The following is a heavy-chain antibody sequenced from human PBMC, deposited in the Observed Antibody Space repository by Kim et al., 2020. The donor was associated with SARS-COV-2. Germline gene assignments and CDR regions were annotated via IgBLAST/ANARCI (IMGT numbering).Heavy chain of an antibody. CDR1: GFIFDNFA. J-gene: IGHJ6*02. D-gene: IGHD6-19*01. CDR3: SKGTGQWITQYYYGVDV. CDR2: ISWTSDII. Sequence: GGSLRLSCAASGFIFDNFAMNWVRQVPGKGLEWVSGISWTSDIIANADPVKGRFAISRDNAKKSLFLQMDSLRPEDTALYFCSKGTGQWITQYYYGVDVWGPGTPVTVSS. V-gene: IGHV3-9*01.